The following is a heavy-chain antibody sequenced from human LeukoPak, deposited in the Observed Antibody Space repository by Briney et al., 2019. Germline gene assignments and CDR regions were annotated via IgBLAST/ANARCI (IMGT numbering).Heavy chain of an antibody. CDR2: IGTAGDT. J-gene: IGHJ4*02. D-gene: IGHD3-10*01. CDR1: GITFSASG. CDR3: ARAGSGSYFDY. Sequence: GGSLRLSCVVSGITFSASGMHWVRQATGKGLEWVSAIGTAGDTYYPGSVKGRFTISRENAKNSLYLQMNSLRAGDTAVYYCARAGSGSYFDYWGQGTLVTVSS. V-gene: IGHV3-13*01.